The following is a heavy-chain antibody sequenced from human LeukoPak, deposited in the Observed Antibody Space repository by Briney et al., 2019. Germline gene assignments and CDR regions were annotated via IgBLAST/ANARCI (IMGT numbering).Heavy chain of an antibody. D-gene: IGHD3-22*01. V-gene: IGHV1-46*01. CDR2: INPSGGST. CDR3: APMIVGSLDY. CDR1: RYTFTSYY. J-gene: IGHJ4*02. Sequence: ASVKVSCKASRYTFTSYYMHWVRQTPGQGLEWMGIINPSGGSTSYAQKFQGRVTMTRDTYTSTVYIELSSLRSEDTAVYYCAPMIVGSLDYWGQGTLVTVSS.